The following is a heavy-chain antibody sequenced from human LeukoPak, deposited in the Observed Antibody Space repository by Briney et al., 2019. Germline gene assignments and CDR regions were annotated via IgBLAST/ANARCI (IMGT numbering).Heavy chain of an antibody. CDR1: GFTFSSYA. V-gene: IGHV3-23*01. CDR2: ISGSGGST. J-gene: IGHJ4*02. Sequence: GGSLRLSCAAYGFTFSSYAMSWVRQAPGKGLEWVSAISGSGGSTYYADSVKGRFTISRDNSKNTLYLQMNSLRAEDTAVYYCAKDRRYSSGWYDYWGQGTLVTVSS. CDR3: AKDRRYSSGWYDY. D-gene: IGHD6-19*01.